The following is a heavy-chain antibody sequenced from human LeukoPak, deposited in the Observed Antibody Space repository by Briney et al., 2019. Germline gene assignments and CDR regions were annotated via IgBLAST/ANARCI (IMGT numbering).Heavy chain of an antibody. CDR2: ISGTGGNT. Sequence: GGSLRLSCAASGFTLINYAMSWVRQAPGKGREWVSPISGTGGNTYYADSVKGRFTISKNISQSTLYLQMNSLRADDTAVYYCAKQGAYTTPDHSDYWGQGTLVTVSS. D-gene: IGHD2-2*02. J-gene: IGHJ4*02. CDR3: AKQGAYTTPDHSDY. CDR1: GFTLINYA. V-gene: IGHV3-23*01.